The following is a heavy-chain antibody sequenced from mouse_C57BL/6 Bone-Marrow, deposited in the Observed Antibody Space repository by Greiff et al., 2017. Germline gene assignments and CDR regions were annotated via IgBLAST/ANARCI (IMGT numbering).Heavy chain of an antibody. CDR1: GYTFTSSW. CDR3: ARDYSPHFDY. Sequence: QVQLQQPGAELVKPGASVKMSCKASGYTFTSSWITWVKQRPGQGLEWIGDIYPGSGSTNYNEKFKSKAKLTVDTSSSTAYMQLSSLTSEDSAFYYCARDYSPHFDYWGQGTTLTVSS. V-gene: IGHV1-55*01. D-gene: IGHD2-12*01. J-gene: IGHJ2*01. CDR2: IYPGSGST.